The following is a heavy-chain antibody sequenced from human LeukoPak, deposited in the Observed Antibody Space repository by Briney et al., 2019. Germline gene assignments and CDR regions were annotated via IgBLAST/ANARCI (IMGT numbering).Heavy chain of an antibody. CDR3: ASLFMYSSGWP. V-gene: IGHV4-39*07. CDR1: GGSINNSSYY. J-gene: IGHJ4*02. D-gene: IGHD6-19*01. CDR2: IYYSGST. Sequence: PSETLSLTCTVSGGSINNSSYYWGWIRQPPGKGLEWIGSIYYSGSTYYNPSLKSRVTISVDTSKNQFSLKLSSVTAADTAVYYCASLFMYSSGWPWGQGTLVTVSS.